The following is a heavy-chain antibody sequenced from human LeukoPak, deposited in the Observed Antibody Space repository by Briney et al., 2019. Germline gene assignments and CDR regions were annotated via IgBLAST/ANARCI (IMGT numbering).Heavy chain of an antibody. V-gene: IGHV4-34*01. J-gene: IGHJ4*02. CDR2: INHSGST. CDR3: ARGYCRDDICQVFPY. D-gene: IGHD2-21*02. Sequence: SETLSLTCAVYGGSFSGYYWSWIRQPPGKGLEWIGEINHSGSTNYNPSLQSRVTTSLDTSKNQVSLELSSVTAADTAVYYCARGYCRDDICQVFPYWGQGTLVTVSS. CDR1: GGSFSGYY.